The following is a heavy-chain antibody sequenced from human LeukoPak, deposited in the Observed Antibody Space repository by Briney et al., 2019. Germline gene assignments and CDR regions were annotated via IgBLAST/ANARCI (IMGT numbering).Heavy chain of an antibody. CDR3: AKAGSITWSFSWLDP. CDR2: VSYDGSNK. CDR1: GFTFSSCG. D-gene: IGHD3-3*02. J-gene: IGHJ5*02. Sequence: GGSLRLSCAASGFTFSSCGMHWVRQAPGKGLEWVAVVSYDGSNKYYADSVKGRFTISRDNSKNTLYLQMDSLRPEDTAVYYCAKAGSITWSFSWLDPWGQGTLVAVSS. V-gene: IGHV3-30*18.